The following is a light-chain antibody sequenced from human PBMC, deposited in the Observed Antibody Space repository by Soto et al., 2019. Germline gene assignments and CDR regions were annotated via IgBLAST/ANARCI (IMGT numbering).Light chain of an antibody. V-gene: IGKV3-11*01. CDR3: QQRSSWPRT. J-gene: IGKJ1*01. CDR1: QSVSNY. CDR2: DAS. Sequence: EVVMTQSPPTLSLSPGERATLSCRASQSVSNYLAWYQQKPGQAPRLLIYDASNRATGIPDRFSGSGSGTDFTLTISSLEPEDFASYYCQQRSSWPRTFGQGTKVDIK.